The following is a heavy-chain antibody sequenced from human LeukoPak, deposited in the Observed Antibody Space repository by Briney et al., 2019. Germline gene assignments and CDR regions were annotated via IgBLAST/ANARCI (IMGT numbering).Heavy chain of an antibody. CDR2: IYTSGST. Sequence: SQTLSLTCTVSGGSTSSGSYYWSWIRQPAGKGLEWIGRIYTSGSTNYNPSLKSRVTISVDTSKNQFSLKLSSVTAADTAVYYCARDLMDGLDPWGQGTLVTVSS. CDR3: ARDLMDGLDP. D-gene: IGHD2-2*03. J-gene: IGHJ5*02. V-gene: IGHV4-61*02. CDR1: GGSTSSGSYY.